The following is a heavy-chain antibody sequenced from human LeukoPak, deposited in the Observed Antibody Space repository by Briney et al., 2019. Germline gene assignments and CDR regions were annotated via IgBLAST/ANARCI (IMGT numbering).Heavy chain of an antibody. CDR2: ISYDGSNK. Sequence: GGSLRLSCAASGFTFSSYGMHWVRQAPGKGLEWVAVISYDGSNKYYADFVKGRFTISRDNSKNTLYLQMNSLRAEDTAVYYCAKGLWYGGMGVDYWGPGTLVTVSS. J-gene: IGHJ4*02. V-gene: IGHV3-30*18. CDR3: AKGLWYGGMGVDY. D-gene: IGHD3-10*01. CDR1: GFTFSSYG.